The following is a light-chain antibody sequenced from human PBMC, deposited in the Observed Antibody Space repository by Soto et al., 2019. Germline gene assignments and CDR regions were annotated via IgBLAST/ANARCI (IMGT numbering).Light chain of an antibody. CDR2: GAS. CDR1: QSLRNKN. CDR3: QLNNRTLPWT. V-gene: IGKV3-20*01. Sequence: EIVLTQSPGTLSLSPGERATLSCRASQSLRNKNLAWYQQKPGQAPRLIIYGASSRGAGIPDRFSGSGYGTDFAVNISRLEPEDYTVYYCQLNNRTLPWTFCQGTNVEIQ. J-gene: IGKJ1*01.